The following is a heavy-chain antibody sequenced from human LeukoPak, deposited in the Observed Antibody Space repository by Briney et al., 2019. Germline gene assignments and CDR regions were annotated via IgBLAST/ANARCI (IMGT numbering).Heavy chain of an antibody. D-gene: IGHD2-15*01. V-gene: IGHV3-23*01. J-gene: IGHJ4*02. CDR3: ARAPVTSCRGAFCYPFDY. Sequence: GGSLRLSCAASGFPLSSYAMSWVRQGPGKGLEWVAATSSSDPGTYHADSVRGRFTISRDNSKNTLYLQMNRLRVEDAAVYYCARAPVTSCRGAFCYPFDYWGQGTPVTASS. CDR2: TSSSDPGT. CDR1: GFPLSSYA.